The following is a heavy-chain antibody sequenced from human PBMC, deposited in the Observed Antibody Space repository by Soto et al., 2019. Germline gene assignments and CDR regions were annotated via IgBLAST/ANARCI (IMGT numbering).Heavy chain of an antibody. CDR1: GFTVSNSY. D-gene: IGHD7-27*01. J-gene: IGHJ4*02. CDR3: ARGTWGPYYFDY. V-gene: IGHV3-53*01. Sequence: PGGSLRLSCAASGFTVSNSYLTWVRQAPGKGLEWVSFIYSVGRTYYADSVRGRFTISRDNSKNTLYLQMNSLRVEDTAIYYCARGTWGPYYFDYWGQGTLVTVSS. CDR2: IYSVGRT.